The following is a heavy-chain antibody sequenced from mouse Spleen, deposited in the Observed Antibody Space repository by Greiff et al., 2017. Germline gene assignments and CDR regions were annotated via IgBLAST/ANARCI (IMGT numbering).Heavy chain of an antibody. V-gene: IGHV5-12*01. CDR2: ISNGGGST. J-gene: IGHJ2*01. Sequence: DVKLVESGGGLVQPGGSLKLSCAASGFTFSDYYMYWVRQTPEKRLEWVAYISNGGGSTYYPDTVKGRFTISRDNAKNTLYLQMSRLKSEDTAMYYCARHRDSNYFDYWGQGTTLTVSS. CDR1: GFTFSDYY. CDR3: ARHRDSNYFDY. D-gene: IGHD2-5*01.